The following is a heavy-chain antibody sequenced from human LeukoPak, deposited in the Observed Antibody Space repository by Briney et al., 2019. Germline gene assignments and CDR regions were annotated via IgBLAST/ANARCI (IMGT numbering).Heavy chain of an antibody. J-gene: IGHJ4*02. Sequence: GGSLRLSCAASGFTVSSNYMGWVRQAPGKGLEWVSVIYSGGSTYYADSVKGRFTISRDNSKNTLYLQMNSLRAEDTAVYYCARDSIMITFGGVISWGQGTLVTVSS. D-gene: IGHD3-16*02. CDR1: GFTVSSNY. V-gene: IGHV3-66*02. CDR3: ARDSIMITFGGVIS. CDR2: IYSGGST.